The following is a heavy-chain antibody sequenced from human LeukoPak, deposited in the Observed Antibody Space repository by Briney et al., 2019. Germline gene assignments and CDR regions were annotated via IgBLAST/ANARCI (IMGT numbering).Heavy chain of an antibody. V-gene: IGHV4-34*01. CDR2: INHSGST. CDR1: GASSSGNS. J-gene: IGHJ4*02. CDR3: ARGLYGSGSYYDY. Sequence: PETLSLTCALYGASSSGNSCSCIRPPPGNVLEWIGEINHSGSTNYNPSLKSRVTISVDTSKNQFSLKLSSVTAADTAAYYCARGLYGSGSYYDYWGQGTLVTVSS. D-gene: IGHD3-10*01.